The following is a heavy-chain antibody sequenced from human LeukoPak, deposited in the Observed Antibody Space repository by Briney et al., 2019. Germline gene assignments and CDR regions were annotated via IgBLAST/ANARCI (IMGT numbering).Heavy chain of an antibody. Sequence: QSGGSLRLSCAASGFTFSSYGMSWVRQAPGKGLEWVSAISGSGGSTYYADSVKGRFTISRDNSKNTLYLQMNSLRAEDTAVYYCAKELEEYYYGSGTTNWFDPWGQGTLVTVSS. J-gene: IGHJ5*02. CDR2: ISGSGGST. D-gene: IGHD3-10*01. CDR3: AKELEEYYYGSGTTNWFDP. CDR1: GFTFSSYG. V-gene: IGHV3-23*01.